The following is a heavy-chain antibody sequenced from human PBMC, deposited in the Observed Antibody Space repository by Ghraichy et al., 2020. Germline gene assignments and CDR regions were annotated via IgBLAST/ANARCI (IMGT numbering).Heavy chain of an antibody. CDR3: ARGVFVVLMVYAMVWFDP. D-gene: IGHD2-8*01. J-gene: IGHJ5*02. V-gene: IGHV4-34*01. CDR1: GGSFSGYY. CDR2: INHSGST. Sequence: SETLSLTCAVYGGSFSGYYWSWIRQPPGKGLEWIGEINHSGSTNYNPSLKSRVTISVDTSKNQFSLKLSSVTAADTAVYYCARGVFVVLMVYAMVWFDPWGQGTLVTVSS.